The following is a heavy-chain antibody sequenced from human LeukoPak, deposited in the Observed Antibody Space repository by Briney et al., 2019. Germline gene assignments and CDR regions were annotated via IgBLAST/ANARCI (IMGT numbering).Heavy chain of an antibody. CDR2: ISAYNGNT. Sequence: ASVKVSCKASGCTFTSYGISWVRQAPGQGLEWMGWISAYNGNTNYAQKLQGRVTMTTDTSTSTAYMELRSLRSDDTAVYYCARSVATFRSYYYYGMDVWGQGTTVTVSS. CDR3: ARSVATFRSYYYYGMDV. J-gene: IGHJ6*02. V-gene: IGHV1-18*01. CDR1: GCTFTSYG. D-gene: IGHD5-12*01.